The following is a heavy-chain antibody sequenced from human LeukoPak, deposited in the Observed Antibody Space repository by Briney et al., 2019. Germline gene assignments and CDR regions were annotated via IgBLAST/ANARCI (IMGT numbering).Heavy chain of an antibody. CDR1: GGSFSGYY. CDR3: ARIFTYYYDSSGYYPPEAIDY. CDR2: INHSGST. Sequence: SETLSLTCAVYGGSFSGYYWSWIRQPPGKGLEWIGEINHSGSTNYSPSLKSRVTISVDTSKNQFSLKLSSVTAADTAVYYCARIFTYYYDSSGYYPPEAIDYWGQGTLVTVSS. D-gene: IGHD3-22*01. V-gene: IGHV4-34*01. J-gene: IGHJ4*02.